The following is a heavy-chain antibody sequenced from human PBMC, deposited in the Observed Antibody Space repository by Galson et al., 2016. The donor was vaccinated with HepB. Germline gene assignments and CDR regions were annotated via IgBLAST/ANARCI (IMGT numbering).Heavy chain of an antibody. CDR2: ISVYNGNT. CDR1: GYTFTNYG. V-gene: IGHV1-18*04. Sequence: SVKVSCKASGYTFTNYGINWVRQASGQGLEWMGWISVYNGNTNYAQKLQGRVTMTTDTSTTTAYMELRSLRSDDTAVYYCARGGRLDDCNDYPPDHWGQGTLVTVSS. J-gene: IGHJ4*02. D-gene: IGHD4-11*01. CDR3: ARGGRLDDCNDYPPDH.